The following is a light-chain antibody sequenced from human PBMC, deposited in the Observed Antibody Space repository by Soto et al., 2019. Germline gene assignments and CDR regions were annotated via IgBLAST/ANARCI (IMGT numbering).Light chain of an antibody. J-gene: IGKJ1*01. Sequence: EILLTQSPATLSLSPGERATLSCRASQSINNYLAWYQQKPGQAPRLLIFNGSNRATGIPARFSGSGSGTDFTLTINSLEPEDFALYYCQQRSDWPSFGQGTKVDIK. CDR1: QSINNY. V-gene: IGKV3-11*01. CDR2: NGS. CDR3: QQRSDWPS.